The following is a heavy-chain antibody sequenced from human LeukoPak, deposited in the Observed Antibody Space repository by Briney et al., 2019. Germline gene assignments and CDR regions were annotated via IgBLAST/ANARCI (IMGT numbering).Heavy chain of an antibody. Sequence: PSETLSLTCTVFGGSISSSYYYWGWIRQPPGKGLEWIGSIYYSGSTYYNPSLKSRVTISLDTSKNQFSLKLTSVTAVDTAVYYCARDGYQLLFNDAFDIWGQGTMVTVSS. J-gene: IGHJ3*02. V-gene: IGHV4-39*07. CDR3: ARDGYQLLFNDAFDI. CDR2: IYYSGST. D-gene: IGHD2-2*01. CDR1: GGSISSSYYY.